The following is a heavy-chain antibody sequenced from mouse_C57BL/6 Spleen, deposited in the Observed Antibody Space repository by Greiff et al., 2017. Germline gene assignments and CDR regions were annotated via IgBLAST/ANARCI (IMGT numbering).Heavy chain of an antibody. V-gene: IGHV14-4*01. J-gene: IGHJ4*01. D-gene: IGHD1-1*02. CDR3: TTWGGNLYYYAMDY. CDR2: IDPENGDT. CDR1: GFNIKDDY. Sequence: VQLKQSGAELVRPGASVKLSCTASGFNIKDDYMHWVKQRPEQGLEWVGWIDPENGDTEYASKFQGKAPITADTSSNTAYLQLSSLTSEDTAVYYCTTWGGNLYYYAMDYWGQGTSVTVSS.